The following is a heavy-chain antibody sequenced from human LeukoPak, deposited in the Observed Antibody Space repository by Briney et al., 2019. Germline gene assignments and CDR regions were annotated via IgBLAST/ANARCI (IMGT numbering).Heavy chain of an antibody. CDR2: IIPMLGIG. D-gene: IGHD4-11*01. J-gene: IGHJ4*02. Sequence: SVKVSCKASGGTFISYTISWVRQAPGQGRGGIGRIIPMLGIGNYAQKLQGRVTITADKDKSTDYMEVRRQRSGDTAVYICAPPYADKRYSNYAGLDYWGQGTLVTVSS. CDR3: APPYADKRYSNYAGLDY. V-gene: IGHV1-69*02. CDR1: GGTFISYT.